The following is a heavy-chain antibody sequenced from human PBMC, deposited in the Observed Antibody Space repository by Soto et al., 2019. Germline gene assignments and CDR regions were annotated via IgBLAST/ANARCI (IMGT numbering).Heavy chain of an antibody. D-gene: IGHD4-17*01. CDR3: ARRVRENYGDYNFDY. CDR1: GGSISSSSYY. Sequence: SETLSLTCTVSGGSISSSSYYWGWIRQPPGKGLEWIGSIYYSGSTYYNPSLKSRVTISVDTSKNQFSLKLSSVTAADTAVYYCARRVRENYGDYNFDYWGQGTLVTVS. CDR2: IYYSGST. V-gene: IGHV4-39*01. J-gene: IGHJ4*02.